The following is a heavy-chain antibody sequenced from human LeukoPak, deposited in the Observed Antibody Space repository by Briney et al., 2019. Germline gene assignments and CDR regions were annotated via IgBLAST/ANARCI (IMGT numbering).Heavy chain of an antibody. CDR2: ISGSGGST. V-gene: IGHV3-23*01. CDR3: AKAQAMADYYYYGMDV. CDR1: GFTFSSYA. D-gene: IGHD5-18*01. J-gene: IGHJ6*02. Sequence: PGGSLRLSCAASGFTFSSYAMSWVRQAPGKGLEWVSAISGSGGSTYYADSVKGRFTISRDNSKNTLYLQMNSLRAEDTAVYYCAKAQAMADYYYYGMDVWGQGTTVTVSS.